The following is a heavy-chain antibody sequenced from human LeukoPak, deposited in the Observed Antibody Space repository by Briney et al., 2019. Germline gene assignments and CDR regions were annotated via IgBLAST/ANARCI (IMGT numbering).Heavy chain of an antibody. CDR1: ALTVITYY. D-gene: IGHD2-8*01. Sequence: PGGSLRLSCAASALTVITYYMTCVRQTPGKVLECVSVIYSGGSTYYADSVKGRFTVSRDNCKNTLYLQMNSLRAEDTAMYYCARGLGYCTSTTCLLPFDCWGQGTLVTVSS. CDR2: IYSGGST. J-gene: IGHJ4*02. CDR3: ARGLGYCTSTTCLLPFDC. V-gene: IGHV3-53*01.